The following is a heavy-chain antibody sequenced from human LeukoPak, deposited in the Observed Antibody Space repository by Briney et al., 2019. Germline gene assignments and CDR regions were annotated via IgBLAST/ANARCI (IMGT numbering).Heavy chain of an antibody. V-gene: IGHV1-69*04. J-gene: IGHJ4*02. D-gene: IGHD2-21*02. CDR2: IIPILGIA. Sequence: SVKVSCKASGGTFSSYAISWVRQAPGQGLEWMGRIIPILGIANYAQKFQGRVTITADKSTSTAYMELSSLRSEDTAVYYCARDLGGDLYYFDYWGQGTLVTVSS. CDR3: ARDLGGDLYYFDY. CDR1: GGTFSSYA.